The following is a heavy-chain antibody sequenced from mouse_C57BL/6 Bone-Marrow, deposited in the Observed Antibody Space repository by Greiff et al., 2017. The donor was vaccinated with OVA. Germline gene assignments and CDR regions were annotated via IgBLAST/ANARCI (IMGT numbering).Heavy chain of an antibody. J-gene: IGHJ3*01. Sequence: EVQLVESGGGLVQPGGSLKLSCAASGFTFSDYYMYWVRQTPEKRLEWVAYISNGGGSTYYPDTVKGRFTISRDNAKNTLYRQMSRLKSEDTAMYYCAREDYGSSPFAYWGQGTLVTVSA. CDR2: ISNGGGST. CDR1: GFTFSDYY. V-gene: IGHV5-12*01. CDR3: AREDYGSSPFAY. D-gene: IGHD1-1*01.